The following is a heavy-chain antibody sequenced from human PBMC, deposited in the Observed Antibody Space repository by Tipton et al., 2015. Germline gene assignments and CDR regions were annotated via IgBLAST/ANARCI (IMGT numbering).Heavy chain of an antibody. V-gene: IGHV5-51*01. CDR3: ARLQQPSPYNFYSALDV. CDR2: FYPDDSDS. CDR1: GYSFTSYW. Sequence: QLVQSGAEVKKPGESLKISCKGSGYSFTSYWIAWVRQMPGKGLEWMGIFYPDDSDSRYSPSFQGHVTMSVDKSISTAYLQWSSLQASDTAMYYCARLQQPSPYNFYSALDVWGQGTTVTVSS. J-gene: IGHJ6*02. D-gene: IGHD6-13*01.